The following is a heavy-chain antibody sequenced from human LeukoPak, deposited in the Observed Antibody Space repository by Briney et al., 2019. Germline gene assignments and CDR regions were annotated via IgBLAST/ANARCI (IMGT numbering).Heavy chain of an antibody. D-gene: IGHD2-15*01. Sequence: PGGGLRLSCAASGFPFSSYWMSWVRRAPGKGREWVATIKQDGSEKYYVDSVKGRFTISRDNAKNSLYLQMNSLRVEDTAVYYCARAGGYCSAGSCFDFDYWGQGTLVTVSS. V-gene: IGHV3-7*01. J-gene: IGHJ4*02. CDR3: ARAGGYCSAGSCFDFDY. CDR2: IKQDGSEK. CDR1: GFPFSSYW.